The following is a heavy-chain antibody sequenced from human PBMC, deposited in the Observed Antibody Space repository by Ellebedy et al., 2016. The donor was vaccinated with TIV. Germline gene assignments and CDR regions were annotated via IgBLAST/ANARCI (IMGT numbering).Heavy chain of an antibody. D-gene: IGHD6-13*01. CDR2: INHSGST. J-gene: IGHJ4*02. V-gene: IGHV4-34*01. CDR1: GGSFSGYY. Sequence: GSLRLXXAVYGGSFSGYYWSWIRQPPGKGLEWIGEINHSGSTNYNPSLKSRVTISVDTSKNQFSLKLSSVTAADTAVYYCARVRPLIAAARDRPFDYWGQGTLVTVSS. CDR3: ARVRPLIAAARDRPFDY.